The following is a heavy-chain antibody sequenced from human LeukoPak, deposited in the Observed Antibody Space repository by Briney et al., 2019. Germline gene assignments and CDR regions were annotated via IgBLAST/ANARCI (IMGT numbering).Heavy chain of an antibody. Sequence: GGSLRLSCAASGFTFSSYEMNWVRQPPGEGLEWVSYISRSGNTIYYADSVEGRVTISREDAKNSLYLQMNSLRAEDTAVYYCARVGYGNDLDYWGQGTLVTVSS. D-gene: IGHD1-1*01. V-gene: IGHV3-48*03. CDR1: GFTFSSYE. CDR2: ISRSGNTI. J-gene: IGHJ4*02. CDR3: ARVGYGNDLDY.